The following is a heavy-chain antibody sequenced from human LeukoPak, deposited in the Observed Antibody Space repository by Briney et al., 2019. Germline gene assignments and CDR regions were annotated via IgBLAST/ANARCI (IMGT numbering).Heavy chain of an antibody. CDR1: GGSISSSSYY. Sequence: SETLSLTCTVSGGSISSSSYYWGWIRQPPGKGLEWIGKIYYSGSTYYNSSLKSRVTISVDTSKNQFSLKLSSVTAADTAVYYCARDDPNKYYFDYRGQGTLVTVSS. CDR2: IYYSGST. CDR3: ARDDPNKYYFDY. D-gene: IGHD2/OR15-2a*01. J-gene: IGHJ4*02. V-gene: IGHV4-39*02.